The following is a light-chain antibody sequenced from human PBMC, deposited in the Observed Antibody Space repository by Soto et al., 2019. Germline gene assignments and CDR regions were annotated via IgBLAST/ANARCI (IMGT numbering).Light chain of an antibody. CDR3: QQRTDGWT. Sequence: EIVLTQSPATLSLSPGERATLSCRASQSVSSSLGWYQQKPGQPPRLLIYDASKRVTGIPARFSGSGSGIDFTLAISSLEPEDFAVYFCQQRTDGWTFGQGTKV. V-gene: IGKV3-11*01. CDR1: QSVSSS. J-gene: IGKJ1*01. CDR2: DAS.